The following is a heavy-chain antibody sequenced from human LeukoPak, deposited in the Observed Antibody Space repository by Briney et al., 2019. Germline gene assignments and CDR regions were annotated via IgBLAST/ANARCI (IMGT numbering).Heavy chain of an antibody. CDR1: GFTFSTYG. V-gene: IGHV3-33*01. Sequence: GGSLRLSCAASGFTFSTYGMHWVRQAPGKGLEWMAVKWYDGSNTYHADSVKGRFTISRDNSKNTLYLQMNSLRAEDTAVYYCARAPYDSYSPLFGYSFDYWGQGTLVTVSS. CDR2: KWYDGSNT. J-gene: IGHJ4*02. D-gene: IGHD3-22*01. CDR3: ARAPYDSYSPLFGYSFDY.